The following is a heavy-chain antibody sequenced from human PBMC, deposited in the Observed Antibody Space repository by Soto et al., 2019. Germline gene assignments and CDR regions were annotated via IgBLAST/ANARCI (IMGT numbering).Heavy chain of an antibody. Sequence: QVQLVQSGAEVKKPGSSVKVSCKASGGTFSSYAISWVRQAPGQGLEWMGGIIPIFGTANYAQTFHGRVTITADESTSKAYRELSSLRSEDTAVYYCASLGLVGATTSVAFDIWGQATMVTVSS. CDR3: ASLGLVGATTSVAFDI. CDR2: IIPIFGTA. D-gene: IGHD1-26*01. J-gene: IGHJ3*02. V-gene: IGHV1-69*12. CDR1: GGTFSSYA.